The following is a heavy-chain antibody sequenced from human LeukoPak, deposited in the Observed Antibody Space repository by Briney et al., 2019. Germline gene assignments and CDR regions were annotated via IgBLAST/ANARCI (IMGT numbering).Heavy chain of an antibody. CDR2: IRQDGSAK. J-gene: IGHJ4*02. CDR1: GFTLSSYW. Sequence: GGSLRLSCAASGFTLSSYWMSWVRQAPGKGLEWVANIRQDGSAKDYVDSVKGRFTISRENAKNSLYLQMNSLRVDDTAIYYCARVYQSTSGRAIDYWGQGTLVTVSS. D-gene: IGHD2-2*01. CDR3: ARVYQSTSGRAIDY. V-gene: IGHV3-7*01.